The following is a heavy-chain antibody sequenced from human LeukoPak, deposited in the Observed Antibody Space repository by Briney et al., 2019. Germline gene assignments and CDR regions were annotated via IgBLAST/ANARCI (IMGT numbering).Heavy chain of an antibody. Sequence: PGGSLRLSCAASGFTFSSYSMNWVRQAPGKGLEWVLSISSSSYIYYADSVKGRFTISRDNAKNSLYLQMNSLRAEDTAVYYCARVVYSNYESGLDYWGQGTLVTVSS. D-gene: IGHD4-11*01. J-gene: IGHJ4*02. CDR1: GFTFSSYS. V-gene: IGHV3-21*01. CDR3: ARVVYSNYESGLDY. CDR2: ISSSSYI.